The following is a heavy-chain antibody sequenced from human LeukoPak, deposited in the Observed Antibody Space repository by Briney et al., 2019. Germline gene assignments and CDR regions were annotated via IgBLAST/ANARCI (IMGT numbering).Heavy chain of an antibody. CDR3: ASILGTVLDPWRYYGSGNDAFDI. V-gene: IGHV3-30-3*01. J-gene: IGHJ3*02. CDR1: GFTFSSYA. D-gene: IGHD3-10*01. Sequence: PGRSLRLSCAASGFTFSSYAMHWVRQAPGKGLEWVAVISYDGSNKYYADSVKGRFTISRDNSKNTLYLQMNSLRAEDTAVYYCASILGTVLDPWRYYGSGNDAFDIWGQGTMVTVSS. CDR2: ISYDGSNK.